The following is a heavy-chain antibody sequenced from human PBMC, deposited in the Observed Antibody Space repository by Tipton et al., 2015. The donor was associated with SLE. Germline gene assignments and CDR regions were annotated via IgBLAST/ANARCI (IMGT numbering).Heavy chain of an antibody. J-gene: IGHJ4*02. CDR2: VNHSGST. D-gene: IGHD3-3*01. CDR1: GGSFSDYF. CDR3: ARCTIFGVVRGSFDS. V-gene: IGHV4-34*01. Sequence: AVYGGSFSDYFWTWIRQSPGKGLEWIGDVNHSGSTDYHPSLKSRVTMSVDTSKNQFSLKLTSVTAADTALYYCARCTIFGVVRGSFDSWGQGTLVTV.